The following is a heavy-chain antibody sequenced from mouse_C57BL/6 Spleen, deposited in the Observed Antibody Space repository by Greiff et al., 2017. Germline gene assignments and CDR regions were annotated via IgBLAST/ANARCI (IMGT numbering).Heavy chain of an antibody. CDR3: TRQLRLHAMDY. V-gene: IGHV5-17*01. J-gene: IGHJ4*01. CDR1: GFTFSDYG. CDR2: ISSGSSTI. Sequence: EVKLVESGGGLVKPGGSLKLSCAASGFTFSDYGMHWVRQAPEKGLEWVAYISSGSSTIYYADTVKGRFTISRDNAKNTLFLQMTSLRSEDTAMXYCTRQLRLHAMDYWGQGTAVTVSS. D-gene: IGHD3-2*02.